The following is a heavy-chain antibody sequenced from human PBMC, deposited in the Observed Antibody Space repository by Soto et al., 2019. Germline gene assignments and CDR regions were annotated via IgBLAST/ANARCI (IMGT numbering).Heavy chain of an antibody. CDR1: GGTFSSDA. J-gene: IGHJ4*02. CDR3: ARASGYVSGWYHDY. CDR2: LIPILGTT. V-gene: IGHV1-69*13. Sequence: SVKVSCKASGGTFSSDAVSWVRQAPGQGLEWMGGLIPILGTTHYAQKFQGRVTITADESTNTAYMELSSLRSDDTAVYYCARASGYVSGWYHDYWGQGTRVTVSS. D-gene: IGHD6-19*01.